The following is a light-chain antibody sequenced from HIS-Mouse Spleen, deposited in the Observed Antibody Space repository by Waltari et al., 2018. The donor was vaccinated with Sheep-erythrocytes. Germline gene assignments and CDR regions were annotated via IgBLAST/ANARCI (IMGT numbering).Light chain of an antibody. CDR3: CSYAGSSTPWV. CDR1: SSGVGSYNL. CDR2: EGS. J-gene: IGLJ3*02. V-gene: IGLV2-23*01. Sequence: QSALTQPASVSGSPGQSITISCTGTSSGVGSYNLVSWYQQHPAKAPKRMIVEGSKRPSGVSHRFSGSKSGHTASLPSSLLQAEHEGDYYCCSYAGSSTPWVFGGGTKLTVL.